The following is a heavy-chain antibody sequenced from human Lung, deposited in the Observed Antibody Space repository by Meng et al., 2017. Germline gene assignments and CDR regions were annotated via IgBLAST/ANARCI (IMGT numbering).Heavy chain of an antibody. CDR1: GFTFDDYA. Sequence: GGSLRLSCAASGFTFDDYAMHWVRQVPGKGLEWVAGITWNGGSAGYADTVKGRFTISRDNAKNLLSLQMNSLRTEDSALYYCAKDMGRTRVIREIIGGAFDIWGQGTMVTVSS. CDR2: ITWNGGSA. J-gene: IGHJ3*02. CDR3: AKDMGRTRVIREIIGGAFDI. V-gene: IGHV3-9*01. D-gene: IGHD2-21*01.